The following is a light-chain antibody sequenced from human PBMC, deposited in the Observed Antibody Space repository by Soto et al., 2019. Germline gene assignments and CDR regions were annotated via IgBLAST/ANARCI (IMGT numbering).Light chain of an antibody. Sequence: SAVTQPRSVSGSPGQSVTISCTGTSTDFGGYNYVSWYQQHPGKVPKLMLYDVSKRPSGVPDRFSGSKSGNTASLSISGLQAEDEADYYCCSYAGRDTLYVFGSGTKVTVL. J-gene: IGLJ1*01. CDR1: STDFGGYNY. CDR3: CSYAGRDTLYV. CDR2: DVS. V-gene: IGLV2-11*01.